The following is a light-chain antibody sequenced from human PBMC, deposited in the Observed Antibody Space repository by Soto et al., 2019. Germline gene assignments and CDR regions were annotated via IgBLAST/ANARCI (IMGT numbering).Light chain of an antibody. V-gene: IGKV3-20*01. CDR3: RQHCNVRR. J-gene: IGKJ1*01. Sequence: EIVLTHSPGTLSLPPVEGVTVSCRASQSVSRGHLAWYQQKPGQAPRLLIYDASNRATGIPARFSGSGSGTDFTLTISRLEPEGFAAYYGRQHCNVRRFGQGTKVDIK. CDR1: QSVSRGH. CDR2: DAS.